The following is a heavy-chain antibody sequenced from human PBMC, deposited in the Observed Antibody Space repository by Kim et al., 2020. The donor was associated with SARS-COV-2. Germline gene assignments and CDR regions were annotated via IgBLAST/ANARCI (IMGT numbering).Heavy chain of an antibody. Sequence: SETLSLTCTVSGGSISSSSYYWGWIRQPPGKGLEWIGSIYYSGSTYYNPSLKSRVTISVDTSKNQFSLKLSSVTAADTAVYYCARHSRLYYGDPSPLDYWGQGHLVTVSS. V-gene: IGHV4-39*01. CDR1: GGSISSSSYY. D-gene: IGHD4-17*01. CDR2: IYYSGST. CDR3: ARHSRLYYGDPSPLDY. J-gene: IGHJ4*02.